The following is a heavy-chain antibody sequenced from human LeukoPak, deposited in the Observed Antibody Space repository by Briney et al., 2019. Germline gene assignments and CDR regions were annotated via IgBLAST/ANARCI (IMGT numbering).Heavy chain of an antibody. Sequence: ASVKVSCKASGYTXTSYYMHWVRQAPGQGLDWMGIINPSGGDTSYAQKFQGRLTMTRDTSTNTVYMELTSLRSEDTAVYYCAREVMDNLRFDYWGQGTLVTVSS. CDR2: INPSGGDT. V-gene: IGHV1-46*01. D-gene: IGHD1-14*01. J-gene: IGHJ4*02. CDR1: GYTXTSYY. CDR3: AREVMDNLRFDY.